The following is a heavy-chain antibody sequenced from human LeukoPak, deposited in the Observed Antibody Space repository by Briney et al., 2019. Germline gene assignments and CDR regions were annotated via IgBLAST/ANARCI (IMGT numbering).Heavy chain of an antibody. J-gene: IGHJ4*02. CDR2: MSGDGSST. D-gene: IGHD3-10*01. V-gene: IGHV3-74*01. CDR1: GFTFSNYW. Sequence: GGSLRLSCAASGFTFSNYWMNWVRQVPGKGLMWVSRMSGDGSSTNYADSVKGRFTISRDNAKNTLYLQMNSLRVEDTAVYYCARALSNTVRGVGDYWGQGTLVTVSS. CDR3: ARALSNTVRGVGDY.